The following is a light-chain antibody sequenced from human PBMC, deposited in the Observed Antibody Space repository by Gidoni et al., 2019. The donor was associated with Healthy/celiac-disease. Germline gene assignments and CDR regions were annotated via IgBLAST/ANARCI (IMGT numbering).Light chain of an antibody. CDR2: GAA. J-gene: IGKJ1*01. CDR3: QQYGSSPPT. CDR1: QSVSSSY. Sequence: EIVLTQSPGTLSFSPGERATLSSRASQSVSSSYLAWYQQKPGQAPRLLIYGAASRATGIPDRFSGSGSETDFTLTISRLEPEDFAVYYCQQYGSSPPTFGQGTKVEIK. V-gene: IGKV3-20*01.